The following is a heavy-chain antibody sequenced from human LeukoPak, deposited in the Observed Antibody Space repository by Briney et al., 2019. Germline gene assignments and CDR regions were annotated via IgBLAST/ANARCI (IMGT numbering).Heavy chain of an antibody. V-gene: IGHV3-30*18. J-gene: IGHJ4*02. CDR2: ISYDGSNK. Sequence: GGSLRLSCAASGFTFSSYGMHWVRQAPGKGLEWVAVISYDGSNKYYADSVKGRFTISRDNSKNTLYLQMNSLRAEDTAVYYCAKGADYYDSSGQVDYWGQGTLVTVSS. D-gene: IGHD3-22*01. CDR3: AKGADYYDSSGQVDY. CDR1: GFTFSSYG.